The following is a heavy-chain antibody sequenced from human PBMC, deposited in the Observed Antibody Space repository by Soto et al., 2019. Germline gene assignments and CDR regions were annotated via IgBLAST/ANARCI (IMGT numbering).Heavy chain of an antibody. CDR2: ITSRRYGGTP. Sequence: GGSRKLSRSGSRLNFGDYAVSWFRQAPGKGLEWVGFITSRRYGGTPDYAASVAGRFSISRDDSRSVAFLQMNSLRIEDTAMYYCSRLPRERSGGQPFGLWGPGTLVTVSS. CDR3: SRLPRERSGGQPFGL. CDR1: RLNFGDYA. V-gene: IGHV3-49*03. D-gene: IGHD3-16*01. J-gene: IGHJ4*02.